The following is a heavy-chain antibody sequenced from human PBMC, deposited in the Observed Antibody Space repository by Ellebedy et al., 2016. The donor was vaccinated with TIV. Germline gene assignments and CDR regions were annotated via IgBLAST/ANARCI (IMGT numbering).Heavy chain of an antibody. CDR1: GFTFSSYG. CDR2: ISGSGTRT. Sequence: PGGSLRLSCAASGFTFSSYGMGWVRQAPGKGLEWVSDISGSGTRTYYADSVKGRFTISRDNSKNTLHLQMNSLRAEDTAVYYCASPPLESSGYWVPDYWGQGTLVTVSS. V-gene: IGHV3-23*01. D-gene: IGHD3-22*01. CDR3: ASPPLESSGYWVPDY. J-gene: IGHJ4*02.